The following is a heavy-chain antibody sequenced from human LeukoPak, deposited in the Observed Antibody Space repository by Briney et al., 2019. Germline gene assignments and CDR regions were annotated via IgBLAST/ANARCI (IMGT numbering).Heavy chain of an antibody. V-gene: IGHV1-8*01. CDR1: GDTFSIYD. CDR3: ARSTMGARRKYDY. D-gene: IGHD3-10*01. CDR2: LNPNSANT. J-gene: IGHJ4*02. Sequence: ASVKVSCKASGDTFSIYDVNWVRQATGQGLEWMGWLNPNSANTGYVQKFQGRVTMTMNTSITTAYMELTSLTSEDTAVYYCARSTMGARRKYDYWGQGTLATVSS.